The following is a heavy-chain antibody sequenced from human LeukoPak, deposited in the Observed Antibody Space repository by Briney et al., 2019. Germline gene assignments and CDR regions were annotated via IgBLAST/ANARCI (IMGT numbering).Heavy chain of an antibody. CDR1: GFTFSDYA. CDR2: MSSTNEI. CDR3: ASGANSYGWMALDY. D-gene: IGHD5-18*01. J-gene: IGHJ4*02. Sequence: GGSLRLSCAASGFTFSDYAMNWVRQAPGKGLEWVSYMSSTNEIHYADPVKGRFTISRDNAKNSLYLQMNSLRAEDTAVYYCASGANSYGWMALDYWGQGTLVTVSS. V-gene: IGHV3-69-1*01.